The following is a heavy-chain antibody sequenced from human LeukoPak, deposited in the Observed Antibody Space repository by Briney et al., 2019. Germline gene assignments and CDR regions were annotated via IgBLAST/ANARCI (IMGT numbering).Heavy chain of an antibody. CDR3: ARGPYSSRHDY. CDR2: IYYSGST. Sequence: PSETLSLTCTVSGGPISSSYWSWIRQPPGKGLEWIGYIYYSGSTNYNPSLKSRVTMSVDTSKNQFSLNLSSVTAADTAVYYCARGPYSSRHDYWGQGTVVTVSS. J-gene: IGHJ4*02. CDR1: GGPISSSY. D-gene: IGHD6-13*01. V-gene: IGHV4-59*01.